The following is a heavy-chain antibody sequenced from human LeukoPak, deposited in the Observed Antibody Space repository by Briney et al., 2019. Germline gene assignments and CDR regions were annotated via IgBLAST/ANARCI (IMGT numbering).Heavy chain of an antibody. CDR1: GGSISSYY. CDR2: IYYSGST. V-gene: IGHV4-59*01. D-gene: IGHD6-19*01. CDR3: SRFGEVHQWLYPFDG. J-gene: IGHJ4*02. Sequence: SETLSLTCTVSGGSISSYYWSWIRQPPGKGLEWIGYIYYSGSTNYNPSLKTRVTISAVTSKNQFSLKLTPVTAPETAVNSCSRFGEVHQWLYPFDGWGQGTLVTVSS.